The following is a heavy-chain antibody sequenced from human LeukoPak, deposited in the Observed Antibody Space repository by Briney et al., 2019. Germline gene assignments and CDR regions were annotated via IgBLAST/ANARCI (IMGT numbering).Heavy chain of an antibody. J-gene: IGHJ4*02. V-gene: IGHV4-4*02. CDR1: GGSISSSNW. D-gene: IGHD1-1*01. CDR2: IYHSGST. CDR3: VRWTAGTTEDS. Sequence: SGTLSLTCAVSGGSISSSNWWSWVRQPPGKGLEWIGEIYHSGSTNYNPSLKSRVTISVDTSKNEFSLKLSSVTAADTAVYYCVRWTAGTTEDSWGQGTLVTVSS.